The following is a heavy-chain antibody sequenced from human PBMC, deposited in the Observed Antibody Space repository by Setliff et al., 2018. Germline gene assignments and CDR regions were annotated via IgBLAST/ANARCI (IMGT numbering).Heavy chain of an antibody. CDR2: IIPILGIA. D-gene: IGHD5-18*01. V-gene: IGHV1-69*10. CDR1: GGTFSSYA. Sequence: SVKVSCKASGGTFSSYAISWVRQAPGQGLEWMGGIIPILGIANYAQKFQGRVTITADKSTSTAYMKLSSLRSEDTAVYYCARGGRGYSYGPRKFPFDYWGQGTLVTVSS. CDR3: ARGGRGYSYGPRKFPFDY. J-gene: IGHJ4*02.